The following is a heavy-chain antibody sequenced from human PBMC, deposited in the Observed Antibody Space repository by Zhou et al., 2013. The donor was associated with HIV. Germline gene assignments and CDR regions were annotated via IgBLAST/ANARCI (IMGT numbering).Heavy chain of an antibody. CDR1: GYTFISHG. J-gene: IGHJ6*02. V-gene: IGHV1-18*01. D-gene: IGHD3-9*01. Sequence: QVQLVQSGVEVKKPGASVKVSCKASGYTFISHGISWVRQAPGQGLEWMGWVSANNRNTNYAQNLQGRVTMTTDTSTSTAYMELRSLRSDDTAVYYCARDRRYFDWFSADDYLYYYGLDVWGQGTTITVSS. CDR3: ARDRRYFDWFSADDYLYYYGLDV. CDR2: VSANNRNT.